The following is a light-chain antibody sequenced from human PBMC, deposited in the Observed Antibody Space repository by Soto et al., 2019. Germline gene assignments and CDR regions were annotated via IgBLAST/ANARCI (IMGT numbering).Light chain of an antibody. CDR2: GAS. J-gene: IGKJ1*01. CDR3: QHYGSSPPVT. CDR1: QRVADTY. V-gene: IGKV3-20*01. Sequence: EIVLSQSPGTLSLSPGERATLSCRASQRVADTYLAWYQHKPGQAPRLLIYGASRRSTGIQERFSGSGSETDFTLSISTLEPEDFAVYHCQHYGSSPPVTFGQGTRVERK.